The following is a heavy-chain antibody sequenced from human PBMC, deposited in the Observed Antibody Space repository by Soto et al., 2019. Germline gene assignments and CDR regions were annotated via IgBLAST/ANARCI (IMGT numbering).Heavy chain of an antibody. J-gene: IGHJ3*02. D-gene: IGHD6-19*01. V-gene: IGHV4-59*01. CDR2: IYYSGST. Sequence: KTSETLSLTCTVSGGSISSYYWSWIRQPPGKGLEWIGYIYYSGSTNYNPSLKSRVSISVDTSKSQFSLRLTSVTAADTAVYYCARYSSGWFDAFDIWGQGTMVTVS. CDR3: ARYSSGWFDAFDI. CDR1: GGSISSYY.